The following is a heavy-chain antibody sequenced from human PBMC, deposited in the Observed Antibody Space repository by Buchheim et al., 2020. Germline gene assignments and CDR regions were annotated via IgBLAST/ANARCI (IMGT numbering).Heavy chain of an antibody. CDR3: AKVGQLWPWVDY. Sequence: EVQLLESGGNLVQPGGSLRLSCAASGFTFKKYAMSWVRQAPGKGLEWVSAISSSGGNTYYADSVKGRFSISRDNSKNPVFLQMNSLRAEDTAVYYCAKVGQLWPWVDYWGQGTL. CDR2: ISSSGGNT. D-gene: IGHD5-18*01. V-gene: IGHV3-23*01. J-gene: IGHJ4*02. CDR1: GFTFKKYA.